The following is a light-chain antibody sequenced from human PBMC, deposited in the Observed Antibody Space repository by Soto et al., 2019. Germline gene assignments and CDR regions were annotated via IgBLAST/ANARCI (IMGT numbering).Light chain of an antibody. J-gene: IGKJ2*01. V-gene: IGKV1-5*01. Sequence: DIQMTQSPSTLSASVGDRVTITCRASQSISSWLAWYQQKPGKAPKLLIYDAPSLESGVPSRFSGSGSGTEFTLTISSLQPDDFATYYCQQYNSSMYTFGQGTKLEIK. CDR1: QSISSW. CDR2: DAP. CDR3: QQYNSSMYT.